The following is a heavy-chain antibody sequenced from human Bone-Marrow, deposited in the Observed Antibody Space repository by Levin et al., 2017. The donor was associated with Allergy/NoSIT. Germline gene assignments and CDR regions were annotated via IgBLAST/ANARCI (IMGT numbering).Heavy chain of an antibody. CDR1: GFTFSTAS. J-gene: IGHJ5*02. D-gene: IGHD6-19*01. CDR2: ISSLSSTI. Sequence: GGSLRLSCTASGFTFSTASMNWVRQAPGKGLEWIAFISSLSSTIYYADSVKGRFTVSRDNAKKTLFLHMGSPRGDDSGVYYCARDEASRWSYKIENWFDPWGQGTQVIVSS. CDR3: ARDEASRWSYKIENWFDP. V-gene: IGHV3-21*01.